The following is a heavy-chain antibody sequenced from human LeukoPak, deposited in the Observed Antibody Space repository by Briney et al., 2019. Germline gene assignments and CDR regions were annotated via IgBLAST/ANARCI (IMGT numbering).Heavy chain of an antibody. CDR3: ARGSGTYYNPYYYGMDV. CDR2: IYYSGST. Sequence: SETLSLTCTVSGGSISSHYWSWIRQPPGKGLEWIGYIYYSGSTNYNPSLKSRVTISVDTSKNQFSLKLSSVTAADTAVYYCARGSGTYYNPYYYGMDVWGQGTTVTVSS. CDR1: GGSISSHY. D-gene: IGHD3-10*01. J-gene: IGHJ6*02. V-gene: IGHV4-59*11.